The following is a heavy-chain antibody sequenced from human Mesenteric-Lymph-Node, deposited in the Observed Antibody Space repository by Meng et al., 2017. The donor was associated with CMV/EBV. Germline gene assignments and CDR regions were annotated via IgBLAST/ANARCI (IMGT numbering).Heavy chain of an antibody. D-gene: IGHD3-16*02. CDR1: TYV. Sequence: TYVMSWVRQAPGKGLEWVSGITGSGGTTYYADSVKGRFTISRDNSKNTLYLQMNSLRAEDTAVYYCAKVDMSDDYVWGSYRYPTFDYWGQGTLVTVSS. CDR2: ITGSGGTT. J-gene: IGHJ4*02. CDR3: AKVDMSDDYVWGSYRYPTFDY. V-gene: IGHV3-23*01.